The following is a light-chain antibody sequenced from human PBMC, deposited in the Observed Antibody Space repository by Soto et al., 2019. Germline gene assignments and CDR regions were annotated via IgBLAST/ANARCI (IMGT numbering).Light chain of an antibody. Sequence: EIVLTQSRATLSLSPGERATPACRSIQSVSNNYLAWYQQKPGQAPRLLIYGASNRATGIPDRFSGSGSGTDFTLTISRLEPEDFAVYYCQQYGSSGTFGQGTEV. CDR2: GAS. CDR1: QSVSNNY. J-gene: IGKJ1*01. CDR3: QQYGSSGT. V-gene: IGKV3-20*01.